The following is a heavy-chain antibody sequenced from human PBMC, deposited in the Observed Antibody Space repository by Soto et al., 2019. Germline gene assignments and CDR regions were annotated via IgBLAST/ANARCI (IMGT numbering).Heavy chain of an antibody. CDR1: GFTFSTYA. V-gene: IGHV3-30-3*01. Sequence: QVHLVESGGGVVQPGRSLRLSCAASGFTFSTYAVHWVRQAPGKGLEWVAVISNDGSKKYYVDSVKGRFTISRDNSNNTVYLQMNSLRSEDTALYYCARSIAVAGLDYWGPGTLVTGSS. CDR2: ISNDGSKK. CDR3: ARSIAVAGLDY. J-gene: IGHJ4*02. D-gene: IGHD6-19*01.